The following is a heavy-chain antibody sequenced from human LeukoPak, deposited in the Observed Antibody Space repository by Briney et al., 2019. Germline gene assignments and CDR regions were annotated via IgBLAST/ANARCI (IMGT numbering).Heavy chain of an antibody. Sequence: GGSLRLSCAASGFTFSSYSMNWVRQAPGKGLEWVSSISSSSSYIYYADSVKGRFTISRDNAKNSLYLQMNSLRAEDTAVYYCARDAGGSSWYRYWGQGTLVTVSP. J-gene: IGHJ4*02. CDR2: ISSSSSYI. CDR1: GFTFSSYS. V-gene: IGHV3-21*01. D-gene: IGHD6-13*01. CDR3: ARDAGGSSWYRY.